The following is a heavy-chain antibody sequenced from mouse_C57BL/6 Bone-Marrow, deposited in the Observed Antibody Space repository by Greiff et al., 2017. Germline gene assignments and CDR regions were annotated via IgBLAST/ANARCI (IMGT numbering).Heavy chain of an antibody. J-gene: IGHJ3*01. CDR1: GFNIKDDY. Sequence: VQLQQSGAELVRPGASVKLSCTASGFNIKDDYMHWVKQRPEQGLEWIGWIDPENGDTEYASKFKGKATITADTSSNTAYLQLSSLTSEDTAVYYCTLYYEGYYVAYWGQGTLVTVSA. V-gene: IGHV14-4*01. CDR3: TLYYEGYYVAY. CDR2: IDPENGDT. D-gene: IGHD2-3*01.